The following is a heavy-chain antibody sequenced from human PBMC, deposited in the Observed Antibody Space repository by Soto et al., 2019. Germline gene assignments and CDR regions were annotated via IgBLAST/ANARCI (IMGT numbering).Heavy chain of an antibody. CDR2: ISWNSGSI. D-gene: IGHD3-16*02. V-gene: IGHV3-9*01. CDR3: AKDMRALLEGELSPFDY. Sequence: GGSLRLSCAASEFTFDDYAMHWVRQAPGKGLEWVSGISWNSGSIGYADSVKGRFTISRDNAKNSLYLQMNSLRAEDTALYYCAKDMRALLEGELSPFDYWGQGTLVTVSS. CDR1: EFTFDDYA. J-gene: IGHJ4*02.